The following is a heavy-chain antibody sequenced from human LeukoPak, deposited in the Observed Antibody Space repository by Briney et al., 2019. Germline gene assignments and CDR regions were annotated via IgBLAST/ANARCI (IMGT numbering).Heavy chain of an antibody. V-gene: IGHV3-74*01. D-gene: IGHD4-17*01. CDR1: GFTFNNHW. Sequence: GGSLRLSCAASGFTFNNHWMHWVRQAPGKGLVWVSHISLDGSTTTYADSVKGRFTTSRDNANNTLFLYMNSLRAEDTAVYYCVRDRLSNDYAHNCFDSWGQGTLVTVSS. CDR2: ISLDGSTT. J-gene: IGHJ5*01. CDR3: VRDRLSNDYAHNCFDS.